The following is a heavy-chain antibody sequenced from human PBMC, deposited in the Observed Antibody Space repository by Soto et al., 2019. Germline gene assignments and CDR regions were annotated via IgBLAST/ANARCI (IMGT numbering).Heavy chain of an antibody. CDR1: GFTFSSYA. D-gene: IGHD3-3*01. CDR3: AKGASVLRFLEWLLPSDYYFDY. V-gene: IGHV3-23*01. CDR2: ISGSGGST. Sequence: GGSLRLSCAASGFTFSSYAMSWVRQAPGKGLEWVSAISGSGGSTYYADSVKGRFTISRDNSKNTLYLQMNSLRAEDTAVYYCAKGASVLRFLEWLLPSDYYFDYWGQGTLVTVSS. J-gene: IGHJ4*02.